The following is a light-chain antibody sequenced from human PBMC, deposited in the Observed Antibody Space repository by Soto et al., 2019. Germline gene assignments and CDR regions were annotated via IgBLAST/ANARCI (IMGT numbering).Light chain of an antibody. CDR3: QQYNNWPLT. CDR2: GAS. J-gene: IGKJ4*01. CDR1: QTVNNN. V-gene: IGKV3-15*01. Sequence: EIVMTQSPATLSVSPGERATLSCRASQTVNNNLAWYQQKPGQAPRLLIYGASASATGIPARFSGSGSGTAFTLTISSLQSEDFAVYYCQQYNNWPLTFGGGTKVEIK.